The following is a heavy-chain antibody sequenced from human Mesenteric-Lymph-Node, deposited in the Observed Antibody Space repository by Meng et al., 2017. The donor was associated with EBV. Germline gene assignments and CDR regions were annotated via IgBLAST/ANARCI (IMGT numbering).Heavy chain of an antibody. CDR3: ARVTYSGSRYPSVFDY. CDR1: GGSIGSANY. J-gene: IGHJ4*02. Sequence: QLPLQECGPGLVKPSPTLSLTCTVSGGSIGSANYWSWIRQPPGKGLEWIGYIYYSGNTYYNPSLESRVTISIDTSKSQVSLKLTSVTAADTAVYYCARVTYSGSRYPSVFDYWGQGNLVTVSS. V-gene: IGHV4-30-4*01. CDR2: IYYSGNT. D-gene: IGHD6-13*01.